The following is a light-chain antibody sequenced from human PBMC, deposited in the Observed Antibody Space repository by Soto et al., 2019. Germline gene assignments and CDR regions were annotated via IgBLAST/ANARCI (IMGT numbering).Light chain of an antibody. CDR1: SSNIGAGYD. Sequence: QAVVTQPPSVSGAPGQRVTISCTGSSSNIGAGYDVHWYQQLPGTAHKLLIYGNSNRPSGVPDRFSGSKSVTSASLAITGLQAEDEADYYCQSYDSSLSGYVFGTGTKVTVL. CDR2: GNS. V-gene: IGLV1-40*01. CDR3: QSYDSSLSGYV. J-gene: IGLJ1*01.